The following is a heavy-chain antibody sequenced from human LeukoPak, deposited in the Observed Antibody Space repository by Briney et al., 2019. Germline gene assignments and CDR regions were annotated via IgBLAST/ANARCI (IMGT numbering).Heavy chain of an antibody. V-gene: IGHV1-8*01. CDR2: MNPNSGNT. J-gene: IGHJ4*02. Sequence: ASVKVSCKASGYTFTSYDINWVRQASGQGLEWMGWMNPNSGNTGYAQKFQGRVAMTRNTSINTAYMELSSLRSEDTAIYYCARASWISTADAVCWGQGTQVTVSS. CDR1: GYTFTSYD. CDR3: ARASWISTADAVC. D-gene: IGHD2-2*03.